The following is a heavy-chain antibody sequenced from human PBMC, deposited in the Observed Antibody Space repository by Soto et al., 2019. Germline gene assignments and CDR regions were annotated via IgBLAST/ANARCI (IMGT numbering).Heavy chain of an antibody. V-gene: IGHV3-33*01. CDR1: GFTFSSYG. Sequence: GGSLRLSCAASGFTFSSYGMHWVRQAPGKGLEWVAVIWYDGSNKYYADSVKGRFTISRDNSKNTLYLQMNSLRAEDTAVYYCARDQHYYDSSGYYPDYYYYGMDVWGQGTTVTVSS. CDR3: ARDQHYYDSSGYYPDYYYYGMDV. J-gene: IGHJ6*02. D-gene: IGHD3-22*01. CDR2: IWYDGSNK.